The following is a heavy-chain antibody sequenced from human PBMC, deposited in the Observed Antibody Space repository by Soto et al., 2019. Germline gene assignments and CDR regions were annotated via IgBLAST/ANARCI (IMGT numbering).Heavy chain of an antibody. V-gene: IGHV5-51*01. CDR3: ARRVSGYEYFDR. CDR1: GYSFNTYW. Sequence: GESLKISCKGSGYSFNTYWIGWVRQMPGKGLEWMGTIYPGDSDTRYSPSFQGQVTISVDKSISTAYLQWSSLEASDTGIYYCARRVSGYEYFDRWGQGTPVTVSS. D-gene: IGHD5-12*01. CDR2: IYPGDSDT. J-gene: IGHJ4*02.